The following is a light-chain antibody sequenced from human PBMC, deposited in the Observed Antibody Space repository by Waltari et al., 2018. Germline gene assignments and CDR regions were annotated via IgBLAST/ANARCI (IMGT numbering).Light chain of an antibody. CDR3: QQYNNWPPQDA. CDR2: GAT. Sequence: EIVMTQSPATLSVSPGERATLSCRASQSVSSNLARYQQQPGQAPRLLIYGATTRATGIPARFSGSGSGTEFTLTISSLQSEDFAIYYCQQYNNWPPQDAFGQGTKLEIK. CDR1: QSVSSN. J-gene: IGKJ2*01. V-gene: IGKV3-15*01.